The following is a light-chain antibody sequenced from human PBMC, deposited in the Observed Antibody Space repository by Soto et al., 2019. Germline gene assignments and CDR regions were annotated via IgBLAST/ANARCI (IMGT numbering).Light chain of an antibody. CDR1: SSNIGTNY. J-gene: IGLJ3*02. Sequence: QSVLTQPTSASGTPGQRVTISCSGSSSNIGTNYVYWYKQLPGTAPKLLIYCNDQRPSGVPDRLSGSKSGTSASLAISGLRSEDEADYYCATRDNSLSRWVFGGGTQLTVL. V-gene: IGLV1-47*02. CDR2: CND. CDR3: ATRDNSLSRWV.